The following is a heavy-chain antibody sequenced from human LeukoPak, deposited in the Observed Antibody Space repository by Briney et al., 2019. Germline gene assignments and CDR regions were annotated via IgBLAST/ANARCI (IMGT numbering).Heavy chain of an antibody. Sequence: SETLSLTCTVSGDSISSHYWSWIRQPPGKGLEWIGYIYYSGSSNYNPSLKSRVTISVDTSKNQFSLKLSSVTAADTAVYYCARESRSSSSWYRGVNWFDPWGQGTLVTVSS. J-gene: IGHJ5*02. CDR3: ARESRSSSSWYRGVNWFDP. D-gene: IGHD6-13*01. CDR2: IYYSGSS. V-gene: IGHV4-59*11. CDR1: GDSISSHY.